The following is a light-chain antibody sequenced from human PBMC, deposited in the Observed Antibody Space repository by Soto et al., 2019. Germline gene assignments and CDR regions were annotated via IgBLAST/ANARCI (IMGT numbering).Light chain of an antibody. CDR2: GAS. J-gene: IGKJ4*01. Sequence: EIVLTQSPGTLSLSPGERATLSCRASQSFSSSYLAWYQQKPGQAPRLIIYGASSRATGIPDRFSGSGSGTDFTLTISRLEPEDFAVYYCQQYGSSPSFGGGTKVDIK. CDR3: QQYGSSPS. CDR1: QSFSSSY. V-gene: IGKV3-20*01.